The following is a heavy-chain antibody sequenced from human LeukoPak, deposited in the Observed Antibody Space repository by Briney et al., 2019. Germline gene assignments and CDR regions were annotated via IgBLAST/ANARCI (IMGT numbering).Heavy chain of an antibody. CDR1: GGSISSGDYY. CDR3: AREELVVAAPDAFDI. CDR2: IYQSGST. V-gene: IGHV4-30-2*01. Sequence: SETLSLTCTVSGGSISSGDYYWTWIRQPPGRGLEWIGYIYQSGSTYYNPSLKSRVTISVDRSKNQFSLKLSSVTAADTAVYYCAREELVVAAPDAFDIWGQGKMVTVSS. J-gene: IGHJ3*02. D-gene: IGHD2-15*01.